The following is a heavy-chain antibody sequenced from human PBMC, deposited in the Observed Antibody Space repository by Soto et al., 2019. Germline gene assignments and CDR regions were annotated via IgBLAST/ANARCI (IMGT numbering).Heavy chain of an antibody. CDR3: ARDRGLITIFGVVPRGMDV. J-gene: IGHJ6*02. V-gene: IGHV3-74*01. CDR1: GFTFSSYW. CDR2: INSDGSST. D-gene: IGHD3-3*01. Sequence: GGSLRLSCAASGFTFSSYWMHWVRQAPGKGLVWVSRINSDGSSTSYADSVKGRFTISRDNAKNTLYLQMNSLRAEDTAVYYCARDRGLITIFGVVPRGMDVWGQGTTVTVSS.